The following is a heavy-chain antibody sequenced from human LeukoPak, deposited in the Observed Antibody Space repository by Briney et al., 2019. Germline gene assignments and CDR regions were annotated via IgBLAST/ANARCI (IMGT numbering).Heavy chain of an antibody. Sequence: PGGSLRLSCAASGFTFSTYAMHWVRQAPGKGLEWVAVISYDGSSKYYADSVKGRFTISRDNSKNTLYLQMNSLRAEDTAVYYCAKEPVHSGSYEYWGQGTLVTVSS. CDR2: ISYDGSSK. D-gene: IGHD1-26*01. CDR1: GFTFSTYA. J-gene: IGHJ4*02. CDR3: AKEPVHSGSYEY. V-gene: IGHV3-30*04.